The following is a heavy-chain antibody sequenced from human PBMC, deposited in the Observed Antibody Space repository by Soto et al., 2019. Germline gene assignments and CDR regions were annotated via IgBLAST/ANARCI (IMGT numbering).Heavy chain of an antibody. Sequence: QVQLVQSGAEVKKPGASVKVSCKASGYTFTSYDINWVRQATGQGLEWMGWMNPNSGNTGYAQKFQGRVTMTRNTSISTAYMELSSLXXXXXXXXXXXXXXXXXXFXYWGQGTLVTVSS. J-gene: IGHJ4*02. CDR2: MNPNSGNT. CDR1: GYTFTSYD. CDR3: XXXXXXXXFXY. V-gene: IGHV1-8*01.